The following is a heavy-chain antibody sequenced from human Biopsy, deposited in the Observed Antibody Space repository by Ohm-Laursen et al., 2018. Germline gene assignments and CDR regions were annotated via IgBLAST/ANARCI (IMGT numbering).Heavy chain of an antibody. D-gene: IGHD3-3*01. V-gene: IGHV4-59*07. CDR1: GGSLTGDY. J-gene: IGHJ3*01. CDR2: ISDTGST. CDR3: ARLYRLDDYWNDDPPDAFDV. Sequence: PSDTLSLTCTVSGGSLTGDYWSWIRQSPGKGLEWIGSISDTGSTNYSPSLRGRVTISVDTSKKQFSLKVSSVTPADTAVFFCARLYRLDDYWNDDPPDAFDVWGQGTMVTVSS.